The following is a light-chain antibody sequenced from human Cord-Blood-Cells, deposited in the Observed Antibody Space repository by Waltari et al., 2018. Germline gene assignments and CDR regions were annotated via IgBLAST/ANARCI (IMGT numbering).Light chain of an antibody. V-gene: IGKV1-33*01. CDR1: QDISNY. CDR2: DAS. CDR3: QQYDNPPRT. J-gene: IGKJ4*01. Sequence: DIQMTQSPSSLSASVGDRVTITCQAIQDISNYLNWYQQKPGKAPKLLIYDASNLETGVPSRFSGSGSGTDFTFTISSLQPEDIATYYCQQYDNPPRTFGGGTKVEIK.